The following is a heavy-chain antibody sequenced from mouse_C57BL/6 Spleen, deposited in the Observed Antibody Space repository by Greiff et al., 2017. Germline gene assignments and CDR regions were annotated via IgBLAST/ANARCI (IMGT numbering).Heavy chain of an antibody. D-gene: IGHD2-1*01. J-gene: IGHJ4*01. CDR3: TTGRGNYPYYAMDY. CDR1: GFNIKDDY. V-gene: IGHV14-4*01. Sequence: EVKLQESGAELVRPGASVKLSCTASGFNIKDDYMHWVKQRPEQGLEWIGWIDPENGDTEYASKFQGKATITADTSSNTAYLQLSSLTSEDTAVYYCTTGRGNYPYYAMDYWGQGTSVTVSS. CDR2: IDPENGDT.